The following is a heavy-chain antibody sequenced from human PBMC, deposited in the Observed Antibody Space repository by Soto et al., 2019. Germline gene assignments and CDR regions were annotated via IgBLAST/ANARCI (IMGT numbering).Heavy chain of an antibody. CDR1: CGSISSGGYY. Sequence: SETLSLTCTVSCGSISSGGYYWSWIRQHPGKGLEWIGYIYYSGSTYYNPSLKSRVTISVDTSKNQFSLKLSSVTAADTAVYYCARVPLYGGNSNYWGQGTLVTVSS. CDR2: IYYSGST. V-gene: IGHV4-31*02. CDR3: ARVPLYGGNSNY. D-gene: IGHD4-17*01. J-gene: IGHJ4*02.